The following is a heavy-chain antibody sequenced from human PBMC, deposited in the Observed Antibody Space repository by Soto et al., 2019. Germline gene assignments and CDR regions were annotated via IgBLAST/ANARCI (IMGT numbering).Heavy chain of an antibody. J-gene: IGHJ4*01. CDR2: ISGSGGST. D-gene: IGHD6-13*01. CDR3: AKALAAAGTVD. V-gene: IGHV3-23*01. CDR1: GITFSSYA. Sequence: EGHLLESGGGLVQPGGSLSLSGAASGITFSSYAMSWVRQAPGKGLEWVSDISGSGGSTYYAESVKGRLTISRDNAKNTLYLQMNSLIAEDTAVYYCAKALAAAGTVDWGHGTLVTVSS.